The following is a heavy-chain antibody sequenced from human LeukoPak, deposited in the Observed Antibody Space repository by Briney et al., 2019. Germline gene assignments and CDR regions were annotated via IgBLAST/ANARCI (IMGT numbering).Heavy chain of an antibody. Sequence: SVKVSCKASGGTFSSYAISWVRQAPGQGLEWMGGIIPIFGTANYAQKFQGRVTITADESTSTAYMELSSLRSEDTAVYYCARGSVWFGELSYYYYYGMDVWGQGTTVTVSS. J-gene: IGHJ6*02. V-gene: IGHV1-69*13. D-gene: IGHD3-10*01. CDR1: GGTFSSYA. CDR2: IIPIFGTA. CDR3: ARGSVWFGELSYYYYYGMDV.